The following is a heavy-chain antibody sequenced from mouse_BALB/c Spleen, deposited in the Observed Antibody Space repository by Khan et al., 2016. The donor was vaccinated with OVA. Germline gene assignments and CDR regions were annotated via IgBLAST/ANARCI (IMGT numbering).Heavy chain of an antibody. Sequence: DLEMPGAAVTLSCKASGYTFTSYWINWIKQRPGQGLEWIGRIAPGSGSTYCTALFKGRAILTVDASSSQAYIQLSRLSTEDSAGFVCARSNEYVSGLYAMDYWGQGTSVTVSS. CDR3: ARSNEYVSGLYAMDY. D-gene: IGHD1-3*01. CDR2: IAPGSGST. CDR1: GYTFTSYW. V-gene: IGHV1S41*01. J-gene: IGHJ4*01.